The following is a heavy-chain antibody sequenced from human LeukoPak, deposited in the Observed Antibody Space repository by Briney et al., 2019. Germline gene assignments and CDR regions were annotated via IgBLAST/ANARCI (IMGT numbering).Heavy chain of an antibody. CDR2: IRSKANSYAT. CDR3: AKDRGPYVAIDNNWFDP. Sequence: PGGSLRLSCAASGFTFSGSAMHWVRQASGKGLEWVGRIRSKANSYATAYAASVKGRFTISRDDSKNTAYLQMFSLRAEDTAVYYCAKDRGPYVAIDNNWFDPWGQGTLVTVSS. V-gene: IGHV3-73*01. J-gene: IGHJ5*02. D-gene: IGHD2-21*01. CDR1: GFTFSGSA.